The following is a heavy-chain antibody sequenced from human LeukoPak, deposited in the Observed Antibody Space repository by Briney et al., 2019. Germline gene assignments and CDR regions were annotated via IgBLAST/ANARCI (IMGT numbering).Heavy chain of an antibody. V-gene: IGHV3-21*01. CDR1: GFTFSSYS. CDR2: ISSSSSYI. D-gene: IGHD2/OR15-2a*01. Sequence: PGGSLRLSCAASGFTFSSYSMNWVRQAPGKGLEWVSSISSSSSYIYYADSVKGRFTISRDNAKNSLYLQMNSLRAEDTAVYYCARLLLSDQDAFDIWGQGTMVTVSS. CDR3: ARLLLSDQDAFDI. J-gene: IGHJ3*02.